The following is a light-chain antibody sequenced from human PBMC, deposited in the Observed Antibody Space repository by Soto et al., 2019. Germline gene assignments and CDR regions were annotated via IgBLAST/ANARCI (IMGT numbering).Light chain of an antibody. CDR3: SSYTTSNTPYV. V-gene: IGLV2-14*01. CDR2: EVS. CDR1: SSEVGAFNY. Sequence: QSALTQPASVSGSPGQSITISCTGTSSEVGAFNYVSWYQQHPGKAPKLVLYEVSNRPSGLSLRFSGSKSGNTASLTISGLRVEDEADYYCSSYTTSNTPYVFGTGSKLTVL. J-gene: IGLJ1*01.